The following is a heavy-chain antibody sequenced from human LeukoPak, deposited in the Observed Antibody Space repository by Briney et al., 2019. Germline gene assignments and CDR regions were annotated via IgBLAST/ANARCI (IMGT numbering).Heavy chain of an antibody. CDR2: IRYDGSNK. D-gene: IGHD6-19*01. J-gene: IGHJ6*03. CDR1: GFTFSYYG. Sequence: PGGSLRLSCTASGFTFSYYGMHWVRQAPGKGLEWVAFIRYDGSNKYYADSVKGRFTISRDNSKNTLYLQMNSLRAEDTAVYYCARRRGSSGRLYYYYYMDVWGKGTTVTISS. V-gene: IGHV3-30*02. CDR3: ARRRGSSGRLYYYYYMDV.